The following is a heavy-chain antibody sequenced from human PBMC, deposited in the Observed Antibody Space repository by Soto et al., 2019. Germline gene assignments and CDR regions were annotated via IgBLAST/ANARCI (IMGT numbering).Heavy chain of an antibody. CDR1: GFTFGDYA. J-gene: IGHJ5*02. CDR2: IRSKAYGGTT. D-gene: IGHD3-16*02. V-gene: IGHV3-49*04. CDR3: TRDCDYVWGSYRFSWFDP. Sequence: LRLSCTASGFTFGDYAMSWVRQAPGKGLEWVGFIRSKAYGGTTEYAASVKGRFTISRDDSKSIAYLQMNSLKTEDTAVYYCTRDCDYVWGSYRFSWFDPWGQGTLVTVSS.